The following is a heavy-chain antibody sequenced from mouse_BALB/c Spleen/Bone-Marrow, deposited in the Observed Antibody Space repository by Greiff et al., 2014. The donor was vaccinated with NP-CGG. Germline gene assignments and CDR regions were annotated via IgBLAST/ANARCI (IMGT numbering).Heavy chain of an antibody. Sequence: EVQLVESGGGLVQPGGSLKLSCATSGFTFSDYYMYWVRQTPEKRLEWVAYISNGGGSTYYPDTVKGRFTISRDNAKNTLYLQMSRLKSEDTAMYYCARHNDDETWCAYWGQGTLVTVSA. J-gene: IGHJ3*01. V-gene: IGHV5-12*02. CDR2: ISNGGGST. CDR1: GFTFSDYY. D-gene: IGHD2-12*01. CDR3: ARHNDDETWCAY.